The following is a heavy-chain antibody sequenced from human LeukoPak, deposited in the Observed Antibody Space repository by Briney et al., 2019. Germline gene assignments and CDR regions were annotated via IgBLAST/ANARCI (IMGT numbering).Heavy chain of an antibody. CDR2: ISSSSSTI. D-gene: IGHD2/OR15-2a*01. CDR1: RFTFSSHS. Sequence: GGSLRLSCAASRFTFSSHSMNWVRQAPGKGLEWVSYISSSSSTIYYADSVKGRFTISRDNAKNSLYLQMNSLRAEDTAVYYCARDRGEYYFDNWGQGTLVTVSS. CDR3: ARDRGEYYFDN. V-gene: IGHV3-48*01. J-gene: IGHJ4*02.